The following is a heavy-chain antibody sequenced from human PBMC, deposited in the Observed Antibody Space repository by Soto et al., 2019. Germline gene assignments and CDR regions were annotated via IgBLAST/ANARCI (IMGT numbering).Heavy chain of an antibody. D-gene: IGHD2-2*01. CDR3: AREVACSSTSCYLISAFDI. CDR1: GFTFSSYG. J-gene: IGHJ3*02. Sequence: GGSLRLSCAASGFTFSSYGMHWVRQAPGKGLEWVAVIWYDGSNKYYADSVKGRFTISRDNSKNTLYLQMNSLRAEDTAVYYCAREVACSSTSCYLISAFDIWGQGTMVTVSS. CDR2: IWYDGSNK. V-gene: IGHV3-33*01.